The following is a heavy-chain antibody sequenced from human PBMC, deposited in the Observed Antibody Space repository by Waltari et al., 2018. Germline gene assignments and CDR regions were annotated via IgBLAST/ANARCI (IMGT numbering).Heavy chain of an antibody. Sequence: EVQLLESAGGLVQPGGALRLSCTASGFSFMGYAMGWVRQAPGEGVGGGASIRGSGATPFYADSVKGRFTIVRDNSKDTFYLQMNSLRVDDSAVYYCAKGSRGYTNYFFDYWGQGALVTVSS. CDR1: GFSFMGYA. V-gene: IGHV3-23*01. CDR3: AKGSRGYTNYFFDY. CDR2: IRGSGATP. J-gene: IGHJ4*02. D-gene: IGHD3-16*02.